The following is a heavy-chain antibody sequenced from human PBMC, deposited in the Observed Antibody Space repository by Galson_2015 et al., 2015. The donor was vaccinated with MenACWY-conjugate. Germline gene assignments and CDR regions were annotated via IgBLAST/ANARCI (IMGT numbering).Heavy chain of an antibody. D-gene: IGHD2-15*01. V-gene: IGHV4-39*01. Sequence: ETLSLTCTVSGGSISSSSYYWGWIRQPPGKGLEWIGSIYYSGSTYYNPSPKSRVTISVDTSKNQFSLKLSSVTAADTAVYYCASLPHYCSGGSCYSYYYFDYWGQGTLVTVSS. CDR3: ASLPHYCSGGSCYSYYYFDY. CDR2: IYYSGST. J-gene: IGHJ4*02. CDR1: GGSISSSSYY.